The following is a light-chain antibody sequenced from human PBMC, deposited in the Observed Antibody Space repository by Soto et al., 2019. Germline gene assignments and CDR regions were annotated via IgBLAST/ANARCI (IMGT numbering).Light chain of an antibody. V-gene: IGLV1-44*01. CDR3: ASWDDSLNGVV. CDR2: SNN. Sequence: QAVVTQPPSASGTPGQRVSISCSGSNSNIGSNTVNWYQQVPGAAPKLLIYSNNQRPSGVPDRFSASKSATSASVAISGLQSEDEADYYCASWDDSLNGVVFGGETNFTVL. J-gene: IGLJ2*01. CDR1: NSNIGSNT.